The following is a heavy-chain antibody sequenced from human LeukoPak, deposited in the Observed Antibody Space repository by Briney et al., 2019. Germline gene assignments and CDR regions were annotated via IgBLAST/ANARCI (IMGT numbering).Heavy chain of an antibody. CDR1: GYRFTSYW. J-gene: IGHJ4*02. CDR3: ARHDGSGAQIAY. V-gene: IGHV5-10-1*01. D-gene: IGHD6-25*01. Sequence: GESLKISCQGSGYRFTSYWISWVRPMPGKGLEWMGRIDPSDSYTNYSPSFEGHVTISADKSINTAYPQWSSLQASDTAMYYCARHDGSGAQIAYWGQGTLVTVSS. CDR2: IDPSDSYT.